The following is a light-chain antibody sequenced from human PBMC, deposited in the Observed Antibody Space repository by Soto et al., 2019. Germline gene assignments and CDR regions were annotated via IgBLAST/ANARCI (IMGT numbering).Light chain of an antibody. CDR1: SRDVCGYNY. CDR3: SSYTTSNTRQIV. Sequence: VLTQAASASGSPGQSITISFPGTSRDVCGYNYDSWYQHHTGEAPKLLIYDVSNRPSGISNRFSGSKSDNTASLTISGLQPEDEADYYCSSYTTSNTRQIVFGTGTKVTVL. J-gene: IGLJ1*01. V-gene: IGLV2-14*03. CDR2: DVS.